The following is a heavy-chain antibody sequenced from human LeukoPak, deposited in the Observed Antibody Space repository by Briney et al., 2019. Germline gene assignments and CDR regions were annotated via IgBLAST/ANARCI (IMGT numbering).Heavy chain of an antibody. CDR1: GFTFSSYG. V-gene: IGHV3-23*01. J-gene: IGHJ3*02. CDR3: ARDYFEFTTSSFVFHI. D-gene: IGHD6-6*01. Sequence: GGTLRLSCAASGFTFSSYGMSWVRQAPGKGLEWVSAISGSGGSTYYADSVKGRFTISRDNSKNTLYLQMNSLRVEDTAVYYCARDYFEFTTSSFVFHIWGQGTMVTVSS. CDR2: ISGSGGST.